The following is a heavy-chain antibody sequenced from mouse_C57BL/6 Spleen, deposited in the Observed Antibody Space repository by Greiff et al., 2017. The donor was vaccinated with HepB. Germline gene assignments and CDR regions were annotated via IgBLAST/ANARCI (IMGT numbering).Heavy chain of an antibody. CDR1: GYSITSGYY. CDR3: ARGTGSLTY. D-gene: IGHD3-2*02. V-gene: IGHV3-6*01. J-gene: IGHJ3*01. CDR2: ISYDGSN. Sequence: DVHLVESGPGLVKPSQSLSLTCSVTGYSITSGYYWNWIRQFPGNKLEWMGYISYDGSNNYNPSLKNRISITRDTSKNQFFLKLNSVTTEDTATYYCARGTGSLTYWGQGTLVTVSA.